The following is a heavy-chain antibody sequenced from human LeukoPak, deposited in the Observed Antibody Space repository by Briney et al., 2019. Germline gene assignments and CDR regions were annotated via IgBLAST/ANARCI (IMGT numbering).Heavy chain of an antibody. CDR1: GFTVSSNY. CDR3: ARVILQYYYDSRGSVDAFDI. CDR2: IYSGGST. V-gene: IGHV3-53*01. D-gene: IGHD3-22*01. J-gene: IGHJ3*02. Sequence: GGSLRLSCAASGFTVSSNYMSWVRQAPGKGLEWVSVIYSGGSTYYADSVKGRFTISRDNSKNTLYLQMNSLRAEDTAVYYCARVILQYYYDSRGSVDAFDIWGQGTMVTVSS.